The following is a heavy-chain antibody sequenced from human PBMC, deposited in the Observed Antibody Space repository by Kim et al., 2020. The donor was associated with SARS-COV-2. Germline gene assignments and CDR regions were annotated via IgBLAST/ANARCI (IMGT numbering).Heavy chain of an antibody. Sequence: TDSSPSLKSRGTISVDTSNDQFSLKLSSVTAADTAVYYWARRRGYGMDVWGQGTTVTVSS. V-gene: IGHV4-61*07. J-gene: IGHJ6*02. D-gene: IGHD3-10*01. CDR2: T. CDR3: ARRRGYGMDV.